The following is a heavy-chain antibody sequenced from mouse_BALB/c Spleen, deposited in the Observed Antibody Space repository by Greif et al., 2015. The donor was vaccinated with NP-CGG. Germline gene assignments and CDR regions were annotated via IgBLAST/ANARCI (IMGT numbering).Heavy chain of an antibody. CDR2: ISSGGSYT. CDR1: GFAFSSYD. CDR3: AILLLRYFDY. D-gene: IGHD1-1*01. J-gene: IGHJ2*01. Sequence: EVQRVESGGGLVKPGGSLKLSCAASGFAFSSYDMSWVRQTPEKRLEWVATISSGGSYTYYPDSVKGRFTISRDNARNTLYLQMSSLRSEDTALYHCAILLLRYFDYWGQGTTLTVSS. V-gene: IGHV5-9*02.